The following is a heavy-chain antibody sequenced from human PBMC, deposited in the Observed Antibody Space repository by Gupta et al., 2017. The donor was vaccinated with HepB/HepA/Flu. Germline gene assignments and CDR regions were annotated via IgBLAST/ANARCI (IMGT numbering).Heavy chain of an antibody. CDR3: ARDPLKRFDP. V-gene: IGHV4-39*02. Sequence: QLQLQESGPGLVKPSETLSLTCTVSGGSISSSSYYWGSIRQPPGKGLEWIGSIYYSGSTYYNPSLKSRVTISVDTSKNQFSLKLSSVTAADTAVYYCARDPLKRFDPWGQGTLVTVSS. J-gene: IGHJ5*02. CDR1: GGSISSSSYY. CDR2: IYYSGST.